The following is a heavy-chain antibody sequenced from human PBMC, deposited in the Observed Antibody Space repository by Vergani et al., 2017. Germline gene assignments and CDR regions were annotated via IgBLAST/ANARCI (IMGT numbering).Heavy chain of an antibody. CDR2: INPNSGGT. CDR3: ARGEXMVRGVIISPCFDY. V-gene: IGHV1-2*02. D-gene: IGHD3-10*01. CDR1: GYTFTGYY. J-gene: IGHJ4*02. Sequence: QVQLVQSGAEVKKPGASVEVSCKASGYTFTGYYMHWVRQAPGQGLEWMGWINPNSGGTNYAQKFQGRVTMTRDTSISTAYMELSRLRSDDTAVYYCARGEXMVRGVIISPCFDYWGQGTLVTVSS.